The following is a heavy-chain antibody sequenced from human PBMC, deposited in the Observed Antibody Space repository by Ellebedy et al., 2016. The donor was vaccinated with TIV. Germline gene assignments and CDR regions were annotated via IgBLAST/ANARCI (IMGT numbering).Heavy chain of an antibody. CDR1: GFTFSAFA. CDR2: IRGSGGSS. CDR3: ARYLGLHWYPEPAAH. Sequence: PGGSLRLSCAASGFTFSAFAMSWVRQAPGKGLEWVSGIRGSGGSSYQADSVKGRLTISIDNSKNTLFLQMNNLRAEDTAVYYCARYLGLHWYPEPAAHWGQGTLVAVSS. D-gene: IGHD3-9*01. J-gene: IGHJ4*02. V-gene: IGHV3-23*01.